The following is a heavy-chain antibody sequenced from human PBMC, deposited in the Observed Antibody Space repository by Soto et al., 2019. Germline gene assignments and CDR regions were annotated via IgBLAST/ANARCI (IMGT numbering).Heavy chain of an antibody. CDR3: TTDGGIAAAGTFDY. Sequence: GGSLRLSCAASGFTFSNAWMNWVRQAPGKGLEWVGRIKSKTDGGTTDYAAPVKGRFTISRDDSKNTLYLQMNSLKTEDTAVYYCTTDGGIAAAGTFDYWGQGTLVTVSS. CDR2: IKSKTDGGTT. D-gene: IGHD6-13*01. CDR1: GFTFSNAW. V-gene: IGHV3-15*07. J-gene: IGHJ4*02.